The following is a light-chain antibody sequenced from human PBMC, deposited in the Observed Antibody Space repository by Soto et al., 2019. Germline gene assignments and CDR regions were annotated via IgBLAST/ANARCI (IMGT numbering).Light chain of an antibody. CDR2: DAS. Sequence: DIQMTQSPSTLSASVGDGVTITCRASQNISVWMAWYQQRPGKAPKFLIYDASSLETGVPSRFSGSGSWTEFTITIRSLQPDDFATYYCQQYDSSSPTFGQGTKLEIK. J-gene: IGKJ2*01. CDR1: QNISVW. CDR3: QQYDSSSPT. V-gene: IGKV1-5*01.